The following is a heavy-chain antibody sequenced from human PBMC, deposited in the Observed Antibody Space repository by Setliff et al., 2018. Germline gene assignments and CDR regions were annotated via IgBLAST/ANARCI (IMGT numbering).Heavy chain of an antibody. CDR1: GGSFSGYY. CDR3: ARGKVLYDYVWGSYRYEDYYYGMDV. D-gene: IGHD3-16*02. CDR2: INHSGST. V-gene: IGHV4-34*01. Sequence: SETLSLTCAVYGGSFSGYYWSWIRQPPGKGLEWIGEINHSGSTNYNPSLKSRVTISVDTSKKQFSLKLSSVTAADTAVYYCARGKVLYDYVWGSYRYEDYYYGMDVWGQGTTVTVSS. J-gene: IGHJ6*02.